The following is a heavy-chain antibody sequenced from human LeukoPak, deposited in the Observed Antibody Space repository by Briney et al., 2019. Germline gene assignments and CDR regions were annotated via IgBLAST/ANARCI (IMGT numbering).Heavy chain of an antibody. Sequence: PGGSLRLSCAASGFTFSSYAMHWVRQAPGEGLEWVSVIYIGGSTDYTDSVKGRFTISRDDSKNTVYLQMNSLRAEDTAVYYCARSSSAYYSEFDYWGQGTLVTVSS. CDR3: ARSSSAYYSEFDY. D-gene: IGHD3-22*01. J-gene: IGHJ4*02. CDR1: GFTFSSYA. CDR2: IYIGGST. V-gene: IGHV3-53*01.